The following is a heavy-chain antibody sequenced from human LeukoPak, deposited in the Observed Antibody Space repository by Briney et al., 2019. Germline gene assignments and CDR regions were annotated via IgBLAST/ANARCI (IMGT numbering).Heavy chain of an antibody. CDR1: GGSFSGYY. V-gene: IGHV4-34*01. CDR2: INHSGST. CDR3: TRTGSTGGY. D-gene: IGHD1-7*01. Sequence: PSETLSLTCAVYGGSFSGYYWSWIRQPPGKGLEWIGEINHSGSTVYNPSLKSRVTMSIDTSKNQFSLNLSSATAADTAVYYCTRTGSTGGYWGQGTLVTVSS. J-gene: IGHJ4*02.